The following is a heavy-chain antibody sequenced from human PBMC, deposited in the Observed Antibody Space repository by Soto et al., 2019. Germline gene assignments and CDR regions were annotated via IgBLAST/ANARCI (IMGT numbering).Heavy chain of an antibody. J-gene: IGHJ6*03. CDR1: GFTFSSYW. Sequence: EVQLVESGGGLVQPGGSLRLSCAASGFTFSSYWMSWVRQAPGKGLEWVANIKQDGSEKYYVDSVKGRFTISRDNAKNSLYLQMNSLSAEDTAVYYCAREGEGDFWSGYYTPYYYMDVWGKGTTVTVSS. V-gene: IGHV3-7*01. CDR2: IKQDGSEK. D-gene: IGHD3-3*01. CDR3: AREGEGDFWSGYYTPYYYMDV.